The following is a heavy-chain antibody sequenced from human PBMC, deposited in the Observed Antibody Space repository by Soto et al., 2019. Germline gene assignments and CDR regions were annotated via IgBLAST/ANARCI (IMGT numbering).Heavy chain of an antibody. V-gene: IGHV3-30-3*01. CDR1: GFTVSSYA. J-gene: IGHJ6*02. CDR2: ISYDGSNK. Sequence: GGSLRLSCAASGFTVSSYAMHWVRQAPGKGLEWVAVISYDGSNKYYADSVKGRFTISRDNSKNTLYLQMNSLRAEDTAVYYCARVDTAGGSDYYYYGMDVWGQGTTVTVSS. CDR3: ARVDTAGGSDYYYYGMDV.